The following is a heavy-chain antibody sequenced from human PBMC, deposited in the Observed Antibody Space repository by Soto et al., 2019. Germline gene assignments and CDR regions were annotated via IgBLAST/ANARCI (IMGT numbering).Heavy chain of an antibody. Sequence: GGSLRLSCAASGFTFSSYSMNWVRQAPGKGLEWVSYISSSSSTIYYADSVKGRFTISRDNAKNSLYLQMNSLRDEDTAVYYCARDGVRYNWNPDNWFDPWGQGTLVTVSS. CDR2: ISSSSSTI. D-gene: IGHD1-20*01. CDR3: ARDGVRYNWNPDNWFDP. J-gene: IGHJ5*02. CDR1: GFTFSSYS. V-gene: IGHV3-48*02.